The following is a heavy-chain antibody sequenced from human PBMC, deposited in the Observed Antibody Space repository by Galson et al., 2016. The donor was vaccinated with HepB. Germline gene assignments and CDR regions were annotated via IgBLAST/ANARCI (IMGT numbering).Heavy chain of an antibody. CDR3: ARGRGGTDAFDI. D-gene: IGHD3-10*01. CDR1: GFTFSSYG. CDR2: IWYDGSNK. V-gene: IGHV3-33*01. J-gene: IGHJ3*02. Sequence: SLRLSCAASGFTFSSYGMHWVRQGPGKGLEWVAVIWYDGSNKYYADSVKGRFTISRDNSKNTLYLQMNSLRAEDTAVYYCARGRGGTDAFDIWGQGTMVTVSS.